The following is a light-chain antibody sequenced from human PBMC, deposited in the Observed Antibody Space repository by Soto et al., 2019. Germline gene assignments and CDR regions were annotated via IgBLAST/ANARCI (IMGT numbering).Light chain of an antibody. CDR3: SAYTRSSTYV. J-gene: IGLJ1*01. V-gene: IGLV2-14*01. CDR1: SSDVGGYNY. CDR2: EVS. Sequence: QSVLTQPASVSGSPGQSITISCTGTSSDVGGYNYVSWYQQHPGKAPKLMIYEVSNRHSAVSNRFSGSKSAITASLTISELQAEDEADYYCSAYTRSSTYVFGSGTKVTVL.